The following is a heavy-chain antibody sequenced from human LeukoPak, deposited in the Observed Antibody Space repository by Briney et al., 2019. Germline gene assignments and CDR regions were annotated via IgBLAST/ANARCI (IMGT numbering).Heavy chain of an antibody. Sequence: GASVKVSCKVSGYTLTELSMHWVRQAPGKGLEWMGGFDPEDGETIYAQKFQGRVTMTRDTSTSTVYMELSSLRSEDTAVYYCARGPTVTNNWFDPWGQGTLVTVSS. V-gene: IGHV1-24*01. D-gene: IGHD4-17*01. CDR3: ARGPTVTNNWFDP. J-gene: IGHJ5*02. CDR2: FDPEDGET. CDR1: GYTLTELS.